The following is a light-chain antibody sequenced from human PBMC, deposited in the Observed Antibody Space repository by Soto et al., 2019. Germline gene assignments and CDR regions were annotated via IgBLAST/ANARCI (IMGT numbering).Light chain of an antibody. CDR1: SSDVGSYNL. CDR3: CSSAGSSTHAV. CDR2: EGS. Sequence: QSVLTQPASVSGSPGQSITISCTGTSSDVGSYNLVSWYQQYPGKAPKLMLYEGSKRPSGVSNRFSGSKSGNTASLTISGLKAEDEADYYCCSSAGSSTHAVFGGSTTLTVL. V-gene: IGLV2-23*01. J-gene: IGLJ7*01.